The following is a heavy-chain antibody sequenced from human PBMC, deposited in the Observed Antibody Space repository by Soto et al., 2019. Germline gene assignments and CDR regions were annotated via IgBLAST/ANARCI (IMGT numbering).Heavy chain of an antibody. J-gene: IGHJ3*02. CDR2: ISYDGSIK. Sequence: VRQAPGKGLEWVAVISYDGSIKYYADSVKGRFTISRDSSKNTLYLQMNSLRAEDMAVYYCARDAGIGAFDIWGQGTMVTVSS. CDR3: ARDAGIGAFDI. V-gene: IGHV3-30-3*01.